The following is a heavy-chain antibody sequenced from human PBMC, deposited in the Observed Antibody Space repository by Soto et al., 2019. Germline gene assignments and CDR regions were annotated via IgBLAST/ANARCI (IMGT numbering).Heavy chain of an antibody. CDR3: ARGGSLYWYFDL. Sequence: ASVKVSCKASGYTFTSYAMHWVRQAPGQRLEWMGWINAGNGNTKYSQKFQGRATITRDTSASTAYMELSSLRSEDTAVYYCARGGSLYWYFDLWGRGTLVTGSS. J-gene: IGHJ2*01. CDR2: INAGNGNT. V-gene: IGHV1-3*01. D-gene: IGHD1-26*01. CDR1: GYTFTSYA.